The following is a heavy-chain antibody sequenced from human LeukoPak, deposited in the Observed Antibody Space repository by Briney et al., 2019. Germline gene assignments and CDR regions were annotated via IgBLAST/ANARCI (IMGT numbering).Heavy chain of an antibody. Sequence: ASVKVSCKPSGCTFTGDYLHWVRQAPGQGLEWMGWINPNTGATIYAEKFQGRVTMTRDTSIDTSYMEMRSLRSDDTAVYYCARDRVGSGWPRPWYFEFWGQGTLITVSS. CDR1: GCTFTGDY. V-gene: IGHV1-2*02. CDR3: ARDRVGSGWPRPWYFEF. J-gene: IGHJ4*02. CDR2: INPNTGAT. D-gene: IGHD6-19*01.